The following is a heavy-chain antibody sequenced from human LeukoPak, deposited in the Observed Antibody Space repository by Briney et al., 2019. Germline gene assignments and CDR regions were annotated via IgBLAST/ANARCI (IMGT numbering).Heavy chain of an antibody. Sequence: GESLKISCKGSGYSFTSYWIGWVRQLPGKGLEWMGIIHPGDSDTRYSPSFQGQVTISADKSISTAYLQWSSLKASDTAMYYCARLIMVRGASDYYYYYMDVWGKGTTVTVSS. CDR1: GYSFTSYW. CDR2: IHPGDSDT. D-gene: IGHD3-10*01. CDR3: ARLIMVRGASDYYYYYMDV. V-gene: IGHV5-51*01. J-gene: IGHJ6*03.